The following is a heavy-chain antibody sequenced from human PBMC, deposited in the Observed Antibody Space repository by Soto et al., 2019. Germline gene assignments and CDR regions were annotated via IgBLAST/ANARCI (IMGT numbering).Heavy chain of an antibody. CDR2: ISGSGGST. CDR3: AKPPTVVVPAAMNRYYYYYMDV. Sequence: GGSLRLSWAASGFTFSSYAMSWVRQAPGKGLEWVSAISGSGGSTYYADSVKGRFTISRDNSKNTLYLQMNSLRAEDTAVYYCAKPPTVVVPAAMNRYYYYYMDVWGKGTTVTVSS. J-gene: IGHJ6*03. V-gene: IGHV3-23*01. CDR1: GFTFSSYA. D-gene: IGHD2-2*01.